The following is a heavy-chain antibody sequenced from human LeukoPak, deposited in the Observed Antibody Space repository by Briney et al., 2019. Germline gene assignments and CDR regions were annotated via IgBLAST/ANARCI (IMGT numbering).Heavy chain of an antibody. J-gene: IGHJ3*02. CDR3: AEGAWVATLFGTFDI. CDR1: GFTFSNYA. Sequence: PGGSLRLSCAASGFTFSNYAMHWVRQAPGKGLEWVAGISYDGNNKYYADSVKGRFTVSRDNSKNTVYLQMNSLRAEDTAVYYCAEGAWVATLFGTFDIWGQGTMVTVSS. CDR2: ISYDGNNK. V-gene: IGHV3-30-3*01. D-gene: IGHD5-12*01.